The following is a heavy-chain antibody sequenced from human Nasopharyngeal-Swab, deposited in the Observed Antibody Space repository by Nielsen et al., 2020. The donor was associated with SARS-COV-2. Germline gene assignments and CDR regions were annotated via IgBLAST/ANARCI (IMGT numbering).Heavy chain of an antibody. CDR2: ISYDGSNK. D-gene: IGHD2-15*01. CDR1: GFTFSSYA. J-gene: IGHJ3*02. CDR3: ASLHCSGGSCYYMSQGYDAFDI. Sequence: GESLKISCAASGFTFSSYAMHWVRQAPGKGPEWVAVISYDGSNKYYADSVKGRFTISRDNSKNTLYLQMNSLRTEDTAVYYCASLHCSGGSCYYMSQGYDAFDIWGQGTMVTVSS. V-gene: IGHV3-30-3*01.